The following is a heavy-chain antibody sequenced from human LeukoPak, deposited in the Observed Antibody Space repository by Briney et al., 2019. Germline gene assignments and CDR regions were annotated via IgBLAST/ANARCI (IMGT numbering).Heavy chain of an antibody. CDR1: GYTFTSYG. CDR2: ISAYNGNT. V-gene: IGHV1-18*01. D-gene: IGHD5-12*01. J-gene: IGHJ6*03. Sequence: ASVKVSCKASGYTFTSYGISWVRQAPGQGLEWMGWISAYNGNTNYAQKLQGRVTMTTDTSTSTAYMELRSLRSDDTAVYYCARAGHRMVATVNYYYYMDVWGKGTTVTVSS. CDR3: ARAGHRMVATVNYYYYMDV.